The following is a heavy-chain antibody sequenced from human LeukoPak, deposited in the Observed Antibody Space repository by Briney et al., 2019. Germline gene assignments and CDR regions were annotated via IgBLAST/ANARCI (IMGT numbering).Heavy chain of an antibody. CDR1: RYTFTGHY. CDR3: ARTVPGFVY. V-gene: IGHV1-2*02. CDR2: INPNSGGT. J-gene: IGHJ4*02. Sequence: ASVKDSRKASRYTFTGHYIHSVRQAPGQRLEWMGWINPNSGGTNYAQNLQGRVTMTRDTAITTAYMELSRLTSDDSAVYYCARTVPGFVYWGQGTLVTVSS.